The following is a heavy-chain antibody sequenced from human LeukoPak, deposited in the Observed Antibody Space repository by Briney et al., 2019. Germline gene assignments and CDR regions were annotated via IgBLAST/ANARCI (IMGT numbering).Heavy chain of an antibody. CDR2: INSDGSST. CDR1: GFTFSTYW. J-gene: IGHJ4*02. D-gene: IGHD6-19*01. V-gene: IGHV3-74*01. CDR3: ANGQGLYY. Sequence: PGGSLRLSCAASGFTFSTYWMHWVRQVPGKGLVWVSRINSDGSSTNYADSVKGRFTISRDNAKNMVYLQMNSLRAEDTAVYYCANGQGLYYWGQGTLVTVSS.